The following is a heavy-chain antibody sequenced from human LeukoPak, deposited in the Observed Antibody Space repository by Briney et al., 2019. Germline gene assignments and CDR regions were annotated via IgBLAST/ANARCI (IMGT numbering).Heavy chain of an antibody. CDR3: ARGDDYKSTLFDY. D-gene: IGHD5-12*01. Sequence: SETLSLTCAVYGGSFSGYYWSWIRLPPGKGLEWIGEINHSGSTNYNPSLKSRVTISVDTSKNQFSLKLCSATATDTAMYYCARGDDYKSTLFDYWGQGTLVTVSS. V-gene: IGHV4-34*01. CDR2: INHSGST. J-gene: IGHJ4*02. CDR1: GGSFSGYY.